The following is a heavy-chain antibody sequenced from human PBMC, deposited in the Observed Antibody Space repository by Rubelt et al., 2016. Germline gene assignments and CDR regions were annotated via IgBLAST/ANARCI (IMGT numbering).Heavy chain of an antibody. V-gene: IGHV4-34*11. D-gene: IGHD3-22*01. CDR3: ARADSIYYPFDY. CDR2: FYYSGST. CDR1: GGSFSAYY. Sequence: QVQLQQWGAGLLKPSETLSLTCAVSGGSFSAYYWSWIRQPPGKGLEWIGYFYYSGSTNYSPSLKGRVTISVEPSKHQFSLTLGSVTAATTAVYYCARADSIYYPFDYWGQGTLVTVSS. J-gene: IGHJ4*02.